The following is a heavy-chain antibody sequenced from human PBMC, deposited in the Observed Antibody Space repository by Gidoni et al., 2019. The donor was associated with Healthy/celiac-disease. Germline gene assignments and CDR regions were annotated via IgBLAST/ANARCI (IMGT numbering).Heavy chain of an antibody. J-gene: IGHJ6*03. CDR3: ARGGANIVVVPAAIRDHVFYYMDV. V-gene: IGHV1-69*01. D-gene: IGHD2-2*02. CDR2: FIPIFGTA. Sequence: QVQLVQSGAEVKKPGSSVKISCKASGGPFSSYAISWLRQAPGQGLDWMGGFIPIFGTANYAQKFQGRVTITADESTSTAYMELSSLRSEDTAVYYCARGGANIVVVPAAIRDHVFYYMDVWGKGTTVTVSS. CDR1: GGPFSSYA.